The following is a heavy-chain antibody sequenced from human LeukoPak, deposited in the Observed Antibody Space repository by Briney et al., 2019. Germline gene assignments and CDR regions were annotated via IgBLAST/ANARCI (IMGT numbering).Heavy chain of an antibody. J-gene: IGHJ4*02. V-gene: IGHV4-39*01. CDR3: ARPYKNWGFVN. CDR2: IYHSGSS. D-gene: IGHD7-27*01. CDR1: FVSINSGSYY. Sequence: SETLSLTCAVSFVSINSGSYYWGWIRQPPGKGLEWIGSIYHSGSSYYNPSLKSRVTISVDTSKNQFSLKLNSVTAADTAIYYCARPYKNWGFVNWGQGTLVTVSS.